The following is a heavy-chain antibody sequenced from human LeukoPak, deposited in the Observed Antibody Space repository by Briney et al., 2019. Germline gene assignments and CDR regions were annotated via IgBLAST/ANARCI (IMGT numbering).Heavy chain of an antibody. D-gene: IGHD3-3*01. CDR2: ISGSGGSK. J-gene: IGHJ4*02. V-gene: IGHV3-23*01. Sequence: GGSLRLSCAASGFTFSSYAMSWVRQAPGKGLECVSAISGSGGSKYYADYVKGRFTISRDNSKNTLYLQMNSLRAEDTAVYYCANPRDFWSGYPEGGDYWGQGTLVTVSS. CDR3: ANPRDFWSGYPEGGDY. CDR1: GFTFSSYA.